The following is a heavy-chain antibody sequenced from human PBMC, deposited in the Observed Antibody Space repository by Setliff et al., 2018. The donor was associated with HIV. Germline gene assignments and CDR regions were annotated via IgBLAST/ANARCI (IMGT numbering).Heavy chain of an antibody. CDR3: ARFPTREVWRRNDIDY. V-gene: IGHV4-59*10. CDR2: IYASGRT. D-gene: IGHD1-1*01. Sequence: SETLSLTCAVYGGSFSGFYWSWIRQPAGKGLEWIGRIYASGRTNCNSSLKSRVTMSVDTSKNQFSLKLSSVTAADTAVYYCARFPTREVWRRNDIDYWGQGTRVTVSS. CDR1: GGSFSGFY. J-gene: IGHJ4*02.